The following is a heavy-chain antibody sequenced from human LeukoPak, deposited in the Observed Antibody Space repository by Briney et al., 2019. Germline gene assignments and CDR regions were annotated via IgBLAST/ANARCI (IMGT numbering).Heavy chain of an antibody. CDR1: GFTFSGYV. CDR2: INGGDST. CDR3: AKLLVAGAGKENY. J-gene: IGHJ4*02. D-gene: IGHD6-13*01. Sequence: GGSLRLSCAASGFTFSGYVMTWVRQAPGKGLEWVSGINGGDSTYYADSVKGRFTISRDNFQNTLYLQIDSLRAEDTAVYYCAKLLVAGAGKENYWGQGTLVTVSS. V-gene: IGHV3-23*01.